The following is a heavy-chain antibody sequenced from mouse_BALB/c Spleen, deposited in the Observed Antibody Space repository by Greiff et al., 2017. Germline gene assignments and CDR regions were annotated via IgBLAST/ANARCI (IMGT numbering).Heavy chain of an antibody. CDR3: ARATTATPYAMDY. J-gene: IGHJ4*01. CDR1: GFTFSSYG. Sequence: EVKLVESGGDLVKPGGSLKLSCAASGFTFSSYGMSWVRQTPDKRLEWVATISSGGSYTYYPDSVKGRFTISRDNAKNTLYLQMSSLKSEDTAMYYCARATTATPYAMDYWGQGTSVTGSS. CDR2: ISSGGSYT. V-gene: IGHV5-6*01. D-gene: IGHD1-2*01.